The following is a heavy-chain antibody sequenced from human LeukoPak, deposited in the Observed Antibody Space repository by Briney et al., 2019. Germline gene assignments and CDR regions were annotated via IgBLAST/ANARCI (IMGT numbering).Heavy chain of an antibody. D-gene: IGHD1-20*01. Sequence: GGSLRLSCVASGFTFSSYNMHWVRQAPGRGLEWVSTISSTTDNYNYYAGSVKGRFTLSRDNARNSLYLQMNSLRVEDTAVYYCARGTNWSPLDFDYWGQGTLVTVSS. CDR2: ISSTTDNYN. V-gene: IGHV3-21*06. CDR1: GFTFSSYN. CDR3: ARGTNWSPLDFDY. J-gene: IGHJ4*02.